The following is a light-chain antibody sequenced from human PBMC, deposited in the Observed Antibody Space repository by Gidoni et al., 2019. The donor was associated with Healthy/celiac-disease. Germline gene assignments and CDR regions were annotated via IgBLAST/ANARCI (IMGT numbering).Light chain of an antibody. V-gene: IGLV1-40*01. CDR1: SSNIGAGYA. CDR3: QSYDSSLSGLV. Sequence: SVLTQPPSVSGAPGQRVTISCTGSSSNIGAGYAVHWYQQLPGTAPKLLIYGNSNRPSGVPDRFSCSKSGTSASLAITGLQAEDEADYYCQSYDSSLSGLVFGGGTKLTVL. CDR2: GNS. J-gene: IGLJ2*01.